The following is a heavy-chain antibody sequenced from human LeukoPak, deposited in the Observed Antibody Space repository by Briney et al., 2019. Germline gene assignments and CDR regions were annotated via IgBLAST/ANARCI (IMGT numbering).Heavy chain of an antibody. CDR3: ANNRGVYFLDAFDI. CDR1: GGSISSSSYY. V-gene: IGHV4-39*07. D-gene: IGHD1-14*01. CDR2: IYYSGST. Sequence: SETLSLTCTVSGGSISSSSYYWGWIRQPPGKGLEWIGSIYYSGSTYYNPSLKSRVTISVDTSKTQFSLKLSSVTAADTAVYYCANNRGVYFLDAFDIWGQGTMVTVSS. J-gene: IGHJ3*02.